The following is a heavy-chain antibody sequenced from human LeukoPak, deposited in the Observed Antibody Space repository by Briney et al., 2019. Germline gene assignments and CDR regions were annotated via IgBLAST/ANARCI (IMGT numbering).Heavy chain of an antibody. V-gene: IGHV3-23*01. CDR1: GFAFTFHA. Sequence: GGSLRLSCAASGFAFTFHAMSWLRQPPGKGLEWVSTINANSGTTSYAASVRGRFTISRDNSKNTLYLQVNSLRADDTAVYDCANPKSGGLEVPADGFAPGGKEPLVVVS. D-gene: IGHD3-10*01. CDR2: INANSGTT. CDR3: ANPKSGGLEVPADGFAP. J-gene: IGHJ5*01.